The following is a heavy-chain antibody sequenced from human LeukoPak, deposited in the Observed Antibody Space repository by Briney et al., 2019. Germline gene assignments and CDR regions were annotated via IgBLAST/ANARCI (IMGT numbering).Heavy chain of an antibody. J-gene: IGHJ4*02. V-gene: IGHV3-21*01. CDR3: ARDRYCYDSSGYSDY. D-gene: IGHD3-22*01. CDR1: GFTFSSYS. Sequence: GGSLRLSCAASGFTFSSYSMNWVRQAPGKGLEWVSSISSSSSYIYYADSVKGRFTISRDNAKNSLYLQMNSLRAEDTAVYYCARDRYCYDSSGYSDYWGQGTLVTVSS. CDR2: ISSSSSYI.